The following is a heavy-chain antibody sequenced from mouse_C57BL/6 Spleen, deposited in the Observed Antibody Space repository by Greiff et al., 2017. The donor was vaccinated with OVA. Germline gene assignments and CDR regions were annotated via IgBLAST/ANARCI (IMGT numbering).Heavy chain of an antibody. CDR1: GYSFTDYN. J-gene: IGHJ4*01. V-gene: IGHV1-39*01. D-gene: IGHD1-1*01. Sequence: VQLKQSGPELVKPGASVKISCKASGYSFTDYNMNWVKQSNGKSLEWIGVINPNYGTTSYNQKFKGKATLTVDQSSSTAYMQLNSLTSEDSAVYYCARYYGSSPYYYAMDYGGQGTSVTVSS. CDR2: INPNYGTT. CDR3: ARYYGSSPYYYAMDY.